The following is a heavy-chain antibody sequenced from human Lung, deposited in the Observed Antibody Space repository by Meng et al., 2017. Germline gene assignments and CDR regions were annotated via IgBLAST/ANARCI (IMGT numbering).Heavy chain of an antibody. V-gene: IGHV4-4*02. J-gene: IGHJ4*02. Sequence: GQLQESGPGLVKPSGTLSLTCAVSGGSITSSTWWSWVRQTPGKGLEWFGEIFHSGSTNYNPPLESRVTISVDKSKNQFSLKVYSVTAADTATYYCARFDISSSGRGDYWGQGILVTVS. CDR1: GGSITSSTW. CDR3: ARFDISSSGRGDY. CDR2: IFHSGST. D-gene: IGHD1-26*01.